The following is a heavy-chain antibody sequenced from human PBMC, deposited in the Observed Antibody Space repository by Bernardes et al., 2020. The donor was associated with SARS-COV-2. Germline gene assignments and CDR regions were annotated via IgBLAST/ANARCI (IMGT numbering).Heavy chain of an antibody. Sequence: GGSLRLSCEASGFTFSNSWMHWVRQAPGKGLVWVSRINSDGRTTNYADSVKGRFTISRDNAKNTLPLQMNSLKASDTAIYYCATGGSRDGYTYFDYWGQGTLVTVSS. V-gene: IGHV3-74*01. D-gene: IGHD5-12*01. J-gene: IGHJ4*02. CDR3: ATGGSRDGYTYFDY. CDR2: INSDGRTT. CDR1: GFTFSNSW.